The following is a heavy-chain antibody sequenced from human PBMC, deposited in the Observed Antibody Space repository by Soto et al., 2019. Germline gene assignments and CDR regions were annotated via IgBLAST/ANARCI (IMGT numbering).Heavy chain of an antibody. CDR3: AIGHRFSDWFDP. D-gene: IGHD3-3*01. CDR2: VYSSGGT. J-gene: IGHJ5*02. V-gene: IGHV4-4*07. CDR1: GGSMSSYY. Sequence: QVHLQQSGPGLVNTSETLSLTCTVSGGSMSSYYWTWIRQPAGKGLEWIGRVYSSGGTHYNTSLKSRVTISLDTSENQFSLRLLSVTDADAAVYYCAIGHRFSDWFDPWGQGNLVTVSS.